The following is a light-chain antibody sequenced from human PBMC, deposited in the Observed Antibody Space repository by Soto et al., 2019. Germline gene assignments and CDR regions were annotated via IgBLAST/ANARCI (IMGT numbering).Light chain of an antibody. CDR3: QQYNSWPIT. J-gene: IGKJ5*01. Sequence: EVVMTQSPATLSVSPGERATLSCRASQSVGSKLAWYQQKPGQAPRLLISGASTRATGFPARFSGSGSGTEFTLTISSLQPEDFTIYYCQQYNSWPITLGQGTRLEIK. V-gene: IGKV3-15*01. CDR2: GAS. CDR1: QSVGSK.